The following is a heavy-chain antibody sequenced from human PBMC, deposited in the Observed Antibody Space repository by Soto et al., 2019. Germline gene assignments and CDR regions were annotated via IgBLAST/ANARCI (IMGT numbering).Heavy chain of an antibody. CDR1: GGTFSSYA. CDR3: AITLDILTGYYIVH. Sequence: QVQLVQSGAEVKKPGSSVKVSCKASGGTFSSYAISWVRHAPGQGLEWMGGIIPIFGTANYAQKFQGRVTITADKSTSTAYMELSSLRSEDTALYYCAITLDILTGYYIVHWGQGTLVTVSS. V-gene: IGHV1-69*06. CDR2: IIPIFGTA. D-gene: IGHD3-9*01. J-gene: IGHJ4*02.